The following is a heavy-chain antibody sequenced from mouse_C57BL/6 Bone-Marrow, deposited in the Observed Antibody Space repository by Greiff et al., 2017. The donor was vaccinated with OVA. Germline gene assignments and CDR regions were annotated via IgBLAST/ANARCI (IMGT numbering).Heavy chain of an antibody. CDR2: IHPNDGGP. CDR3: ARSGSAY. CDR1: GYTFTDYY. V-gene: IGHV1-26*01. J-gene: IGHJ3*01. Sequence: EVQLLQSGPELVKPGASVKISCTASGYTFTDYYMHWVKQSPGQSLEWIGDIHPNDGGPSYNQNFQDKATLTADKSSSAAYLELRSLASEDAAVYCCARSGSAYWGQGTLVTVSA. D-gene: IGHD3-1*01.